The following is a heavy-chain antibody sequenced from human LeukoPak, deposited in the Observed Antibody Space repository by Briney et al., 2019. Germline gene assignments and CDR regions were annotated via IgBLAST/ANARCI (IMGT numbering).Heavy chain of an antibody. Sequence: SVKVSCEASGGTFSSYAVSWVRQAPGQGLEWMGRIIPILGIANYAQKFQGRVTITADKSTSTAYMELSSLRSEDTAVYYCARDGEYYYDSSGYFSHFDYWGQGTLVTVSS. CDR3: ARDGEYYYDSSGYFSHFDY. D-gene: IGHD3-22*01. CDR1: GGTFSSYA. V-gene: IGHV1-69*04. CDR2: IIPILGIA. J-gene: IGHJ4*02.